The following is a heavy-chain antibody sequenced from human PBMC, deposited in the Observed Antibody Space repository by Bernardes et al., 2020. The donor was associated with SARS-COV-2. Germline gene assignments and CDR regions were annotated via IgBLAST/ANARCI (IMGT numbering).Heavy chain of an antibody. D-gene: IGHD3-22*01. J-gene: IGHJ3*02. CDR3: ARLPMIVVEYAVDI. Sequence: SETLPLTCTDSGGSIGSITDYWGWLLQPPCNGLEWIGNIYYSENTYYNPSLRSRLTISVDTSNNQFSLKLISVTAADTAVYYCARLPMIVVEYAVDIWGQGTMGTVSS. CDR1: GGSIGSITDY. V-gene: IGHV4-39*01. CDR2: IYYSENT.